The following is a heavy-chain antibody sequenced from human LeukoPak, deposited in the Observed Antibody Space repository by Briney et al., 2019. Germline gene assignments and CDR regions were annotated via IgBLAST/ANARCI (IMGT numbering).Heavy chain of an antibody. J-gene: IGHJ3*02. Sequence: ASVKLSCSSSASVFSDYGITWVRQAQGQGHGWVGWISAYSGNTNDAQNLQDRVSMTRDTSTSTVYMELRSLRPDDTAVYFCARDQGGGWFGESDSFDIWGQGTRLTVSS. V-gene: IGHV1-18*01. CDR2: ISAYSGNT. CDR1: ASVFSDYG. CDR3: ARDQGGGWFGESDSFDI. D-gene: IGHD3-10*01.